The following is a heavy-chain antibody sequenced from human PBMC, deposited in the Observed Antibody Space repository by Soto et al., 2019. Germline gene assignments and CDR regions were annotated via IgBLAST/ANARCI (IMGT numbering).Heavy chain of an antibody. CDR2: IYYSGST. CDR1: GGSVSRDSYY. Sequence: LSLTCTVSGGSVSRDSYYWNWIRQPPGKGLEWIGNIYYSGSTEYNPSLKSRVTISVDTSKNHFSLSLSSVTAADTAVYYCAVADTSYGMDVWGQVTTVTVSS. D-gene: IGHD6-19*01. CDR3: AVADTSYGMDV. J-gene: IGHJ6*02. V-gene: IGHV4-61*01.